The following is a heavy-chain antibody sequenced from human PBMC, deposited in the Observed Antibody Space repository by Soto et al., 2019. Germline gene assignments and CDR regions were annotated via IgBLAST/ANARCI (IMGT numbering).Heavy chain of an antibody. J-gene: IGHJ4*02. CDR1: GYTFTSYA. CDR2: INAGNGNT. Sequence: GASVKVSCKASGYTFTSYAMHWVRQAPGQRLEWMGWINAGNGNTKYSQKFQGRVTITRDTSASTAYMELSSLRSEDTAVYYCARVFWSGPSFYFDYWGQGTLVTVSS. CDR3: ARVFWSGPSFYFDY. D-gene: IGHD3-3*01. V-gene: IGHV1-3*01.